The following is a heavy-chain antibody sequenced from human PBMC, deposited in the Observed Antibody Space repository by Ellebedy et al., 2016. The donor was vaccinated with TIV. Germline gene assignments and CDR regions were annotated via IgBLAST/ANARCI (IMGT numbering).Heavy chain of an antibody. CDR2: IYHSGST. D-gene: IGHD2-15*01. Sequence: MPSETLSLTCAVSGGPISSSNWWSWVRQPPGKGMEWIGEIYHSGSTNYNPSLKSRVTISVDTSKNQFSLKLSSVTAADTAVYYCARALGYCSGGSCYEVRLDYWGQGTLVTVSS. J-gene: IGHJ4*02. CDR3: ARALGYCSGGSCYEVRLDY. V-gene: IGHV4-4*02. CDR1: GGPISSSNW.